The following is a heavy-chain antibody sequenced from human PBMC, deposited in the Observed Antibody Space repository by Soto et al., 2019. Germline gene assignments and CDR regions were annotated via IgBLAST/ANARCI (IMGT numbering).Heavy chain of an antibody. CDR2: ISSSSSTI. CDR1: GFTFSSYS. Sequence: EVQLVESGGGLVQPGGSLRLSCAASGFTFSSYSMNWVRQAPGKGLEWVSYISSSSSTIYYADSVKGRFTISRDNAKNSLYLQMNAQRDEDTAVYYCARDHDSSGWYDAFDIWGQGTMVTVSS. J-gene: IGHJ3*02. V-gene: IGHV3-48*02. CDR3: ARDHDSSGWYDAFDI. D-gene: IGHD6-19*01.